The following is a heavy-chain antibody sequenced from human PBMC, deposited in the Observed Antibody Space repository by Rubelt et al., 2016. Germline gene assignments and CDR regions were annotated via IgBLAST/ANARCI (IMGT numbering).Heavy chain of an antibody. V-gene: IGHV4-39*07. CDR1: GGSISSSSYY. Sequence: QLQLQESGPGLVKPSETLSLTCTVSGGSISSSSYYWGWIRQPPGKGLEWIGSIYYSGSTYYNPSLKSRVTISGDTSKNQFYLKLGSGTAADTAVDYCARDRRYSGYVQPSNWFDPWGQGTLVTVSS. D-gene: IGHD5-12*01. J-gene: IGHJ5*02. CDR3: ARDRRYSGYVQPSNWFDP. CDR2: IYYSGST.